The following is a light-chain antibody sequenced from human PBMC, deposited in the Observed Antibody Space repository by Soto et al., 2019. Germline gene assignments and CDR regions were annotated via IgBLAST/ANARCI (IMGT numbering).Light chain of an antibody. CDR3: QQHISWPLT. V-gene: IGKV3-11*01. CDR1: ESVSNNY. J-gene: IGKJ4*01. Sequence: EIVLTQSPGTLSLSPGERATLSCRASESVSNNYLAWYQQRPGQAPRLLIYGASNRATGIPTRFSGSGSGTDFTLTISNLEPEDFAVYYCQQHISWPLTFGGGTKVDI. CDR2: GAS.